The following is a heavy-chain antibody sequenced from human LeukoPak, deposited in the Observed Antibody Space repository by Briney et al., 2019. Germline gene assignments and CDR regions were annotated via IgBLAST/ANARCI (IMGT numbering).Heavy chain of an antibody. V-gene: IGHV4-59*01. CDR3: ARGYCSSTSCPYYYYMDV. D-gene: IGHD2-2*01. J-gene: IGHJ6*03. CDR1: GGPISSYY. CDR2: IYYSGST. Sequence: PSETLSLTCTVSGGPISSYYWSWIRRPPGKGLEWIGYIYYSGSTNYNPSLKSRVTISVDTSKNQFSLKLSSVTAADTAVYYCARGYCSSTSCPYYYYMDVWGKGTTVTVSS.